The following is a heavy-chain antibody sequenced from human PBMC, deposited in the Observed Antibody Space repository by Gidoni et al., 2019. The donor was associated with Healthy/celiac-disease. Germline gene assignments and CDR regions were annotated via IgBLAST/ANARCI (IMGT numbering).Heavy chain of an antibody. CDR3: AKDVRFLPRDASSYWYFDL. Sequence: EVKLVESGGGLVQPGRSLRLSCAASGFTFAAYAMHWVRQAPGKGLEWVSGSSWNSGSIGYADAVKGRFTISRDNAKNSLYLQMNSLRAEDTALDYCAKDVRFLPRDASSYWYFDLWGRGTLVTVSS. CDR1: GFTFAAYA. V-gene: IGHV3-9*01. CDR2: SSWNSGSI. J-gene: IGHJ2*01. D-gene: IGHD3-3*01.